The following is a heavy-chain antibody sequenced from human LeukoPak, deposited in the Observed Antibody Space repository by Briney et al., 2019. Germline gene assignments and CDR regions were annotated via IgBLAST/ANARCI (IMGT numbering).Heavy chain of an antibody. V-gene: IGHV4-38-2*02. Sequence: SETLSLTCTVSGYSISSGYYWGWIRPPPGKGLEWIGSIYHSGSTYYNPSLKSRVTISVDTSKNQFSLKLSSVTAADTAVYYCARVTSGYYYYMDVWGKGTTVTVSS. J-gene: IGHJ6*03. D-gene: IGHD6-25*01. CDR1: GYSISSGYY. CDR2: IYHSGST. CDR3: ARVTSGYYYYMDV.